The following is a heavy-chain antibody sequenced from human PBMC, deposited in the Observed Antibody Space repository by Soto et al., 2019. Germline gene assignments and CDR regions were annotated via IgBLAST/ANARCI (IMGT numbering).Heavy chain of an antibody. CDR1: GGTFSSYA. J-gene: IGHJ6*02. Sequence: ASVKVSCKASGGTFSSYAISWVRQAPGQGLEWMGGIIPIFGTANYAQKFQGRVTITADESTSTAYMELSSLRSEDTAVYYCASPYYYDSSGPYRYGMDVWGQGTTVTVSS. CDR3: ASPYYYDSSGPYRYGMDV. CDR2: IIPIFGTA. D-gene: IGHD3-22*01. V-gene: IGHV1-69*13.